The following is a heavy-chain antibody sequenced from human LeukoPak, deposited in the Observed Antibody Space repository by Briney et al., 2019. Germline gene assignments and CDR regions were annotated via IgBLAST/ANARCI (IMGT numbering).Heavy chain of an antibody. J-gene: IGHJ4*02. V-gene: IGHV4-39*07. CDR1: VGSISSSSYY. D-gene: IGHD3-22*01. CDR3: ARMACDSSGYYGDY. CDR2: IYYSGST. Sequence: KPSETLSLTCTVSVGSISSSSYYGGWVRQPRGRGVEWNGSIYYSGSTYYNPSLKSRVAISVDTSKNQFSLKLSSVTAADTAVYYCARMACDSSGYYGDYWGQGTLVTVSS.